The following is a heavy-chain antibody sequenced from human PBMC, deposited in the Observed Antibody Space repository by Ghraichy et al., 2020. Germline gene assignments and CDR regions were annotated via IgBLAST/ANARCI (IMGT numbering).Heavy chain of an antibody. V-gene: IGHV3-23*01. CDR2: ISGSGGST. J-gene: IGHJ3*02. D-gene: IGHD3-10*01. CDR3: AKDRAGVTVVRGLNDAFDI. CDR1: GFTFSSYA. Sequence: LSLTCAASGFTFSSYAMSWVRQAPGKGLEWVSAISGSGGSTYYADSVKGRFTISRDNSKNTLYLQMNSLRAEDTAVYYCAKDRAGVTVVRGLNDAFDIWGQGTMVTVSS.